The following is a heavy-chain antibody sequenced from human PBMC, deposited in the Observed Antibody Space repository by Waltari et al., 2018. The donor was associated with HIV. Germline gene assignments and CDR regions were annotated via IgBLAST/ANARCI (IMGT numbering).Heavy chain of an antibody. CDR1: GFSLSTRGVG. V-gene: IGHV2-5*01. CDR3: ARRPGYCSGTRCYYSHWFDP. Sequence: QITLEESGPTLVKPTQTLTLTCTFSGFSLSTRGVGVGWIRKPPGKALEWLALIYWNGNKHYSPSLKSRVTITKETSKDQVVLKMTNMDPADTATYFCARRPGYCSGTRCYYSHWFDPWGQGTLVTVSS. CDR2: IYWNGNK. J-gene: IGHJ5*02. D-gene: IGHD2-2*03.